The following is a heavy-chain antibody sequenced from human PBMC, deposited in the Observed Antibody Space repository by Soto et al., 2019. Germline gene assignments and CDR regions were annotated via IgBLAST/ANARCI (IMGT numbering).Heavy chain of an antibody. Sequence: SLRLSSAASGSTSDNYAMHWVRQSPGKALDWVSYINWNTGRIGYADSVKGRFTISRDNAKNSLYLQMNSLRVEDTALYYCAKDMAIFGVVPHYAMEVWGQGTTVTVSS. V-gene: IGHV3-9*02. D-gene: IGHD3-3*01. CDR2: INWNTGRI. CDR1: GSTSDNYA. J-gene: IGHJ6*02. CDR3: AKDMAIFGVVPHYAMEV.